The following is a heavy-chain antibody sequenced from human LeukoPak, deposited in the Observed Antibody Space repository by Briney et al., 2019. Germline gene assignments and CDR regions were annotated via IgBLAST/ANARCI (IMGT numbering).Heavy chain of an antibody. D-gene: IGHD6-13*01. CDR3: ARGDRSSWFNFDY. V-gene: IGHV3-33*01. J-gene: IGHJ4*02. CDR1: GFTFSTYV. CDR2: IWYDGRNK. Sequence: PGLSLRLSCAASGFTFSTYVMHWVRQAPGKGLEWVAVIWYDGRNKYFADSVRGRFSTSRDNSKNTSYLQMNSLRAEDTAVYYCARGDRSSWFNFDYWGQGTLVTVSS.